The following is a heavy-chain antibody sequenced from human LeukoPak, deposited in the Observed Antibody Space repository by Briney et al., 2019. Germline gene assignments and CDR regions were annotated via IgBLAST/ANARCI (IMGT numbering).Heavy chain of an antibody. J-gene: IGHJ6*02. V-gene: IGHV3-11*03. CDR2: ICCSSSYT. CDR3: ARTNYGCINPGRVGYYYYGMDG. Sequence: GGSLRLSCAASGFTFSDYYMSWIRQAPGKGLEWVSYICCSSSYTDYADFVKGRFTISRDNAKNSLFLQMNSQTAEAKAVYYCARTNYGCINPGRVGYYYYGMDGWGQGTTVTVSS. D-gene: IGHD4-23*01. CDR1: GFTFSDYY.